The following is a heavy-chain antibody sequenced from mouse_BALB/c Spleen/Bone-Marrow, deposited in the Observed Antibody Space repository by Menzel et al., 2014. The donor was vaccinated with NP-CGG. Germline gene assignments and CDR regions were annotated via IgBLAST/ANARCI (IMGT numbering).Heavy chain of an antibody. CDR2: IDPANGNT. CDR1: GFNIKDPY. V-gene: IGHV14-3*02. CDR3: APYYYGRWFTY. D-gene: IGHD1-1*01. Sequence: EVQLQQSGAELVKPGASVKLSCTASGFNIKDPYMHWVKQRPEQCLEWIGRIDPANGNTKYDPKFQGKATITADTSSNTAYLQLSSLTSEDTAVYYCAPYYYGRWFTYWGQGTLVTVSA. J-gene: IGHJ3*01.